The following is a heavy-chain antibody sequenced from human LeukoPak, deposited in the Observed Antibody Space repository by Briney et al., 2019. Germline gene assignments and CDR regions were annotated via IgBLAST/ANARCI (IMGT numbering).Heavy chain of an antibody. V-gene: IGHV1-18*01. J-gene: IGHJ3*02. CDR1: GYTFSSHG. Sequence: ASVKVSCKASGYTFSSHGISWVRQAPGQGLEWMGWISAYNGKTEYAQKFQGRVTMTTDTSTRTTYMELRSLRSDDTAMYYCARDGDYSSGWDDTFDTWGQGTMVTVSS. D-gene: IGHD6-19*01. CDR2: ISAYNGKT. CDR3: ARDGDYSSGWDDTFDT.